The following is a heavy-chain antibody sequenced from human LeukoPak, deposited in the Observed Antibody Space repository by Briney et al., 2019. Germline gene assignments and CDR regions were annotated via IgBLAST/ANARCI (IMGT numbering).Heavy chain of an antibody. CDR3: ARGGPIIVATIDY. Sequence: GSLILSCAASGFTFISYAMHWVRQAPGKGLEWVAVISYDGSNKYYADSVKGRFTISRDNSKNTLYLQMNSLRAEDTAVYYCARGGPIIVATIDYWGQGTLVTVSS. CDR2: ISYDGSNK. CDR1: GFTFISYA. D-gene: IGHD5-12*01. V-gene: IGHV3-30-3*01. J-gene: IGHJ4*02.